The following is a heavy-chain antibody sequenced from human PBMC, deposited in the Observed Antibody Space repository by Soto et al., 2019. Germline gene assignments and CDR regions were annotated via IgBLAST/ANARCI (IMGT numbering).Heavy chain of an antibody. J-gene: IGHJ4*02. CDR1: GFTFTRFS. V-gene: IGHV3-21*06. Sequence: GSLRLSCAASGFTFTRFSMNWVRQAPGKGLEWVSSISSTTNYIYYGDSMKGRFTISRDNAKNSLYLEMNSLRAEDTAVYYCARESEDLTSNFDYWGQGTLVTVSS. CDR2: ISSTTNYI. CDR3: ARESEDLTSNFDY.